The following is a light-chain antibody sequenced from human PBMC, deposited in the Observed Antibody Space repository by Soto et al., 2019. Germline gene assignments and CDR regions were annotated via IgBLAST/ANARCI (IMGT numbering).Light chain of an antibody. CDR2: EVS. J-gene: IGLJ3*02. CDR1: SSDIGGYNY. V-gene: IGLV2-8*01. Sequence: QSALTQPPSASGSPGPSVTISCTGTSSDIGGYNYVSWYQHHPGKAPKVMIYEVSKRPSGVPDRFSGSKSGNTASLTVSGLQPEDEADYYCSSYAGSNNLGVFGGGTKLTVL. CDR3: SSYAGSNNLGV.